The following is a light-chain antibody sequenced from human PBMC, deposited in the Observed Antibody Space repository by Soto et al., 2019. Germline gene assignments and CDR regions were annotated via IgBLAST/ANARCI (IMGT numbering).Light chain of an antibody. V-gene: IGKV3-20*01. Sequence: EIVLTQSPGTLSLSPGERVTLSCRASESVSVTYLARYQQKPGQAPRLLMFGVASRATGIPDRFSASGSGTDFILTISRLEPEDFAEYYCQQYGSLPWTFGQGTKVEIK. CDR2: GVA. CDR1: ESVSVTY. CDR3: QQYGSLPWT. J-gene: IGKJ1*01.